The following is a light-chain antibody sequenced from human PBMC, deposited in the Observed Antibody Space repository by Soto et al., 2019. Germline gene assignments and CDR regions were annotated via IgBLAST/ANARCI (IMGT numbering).Light chain of an antibody. Sequence: ETVMTQSPATLSVSPGERATLSCRASQSVSSKLAWYQQKPGQAPRLLIYGASTRATGIPARFSGSGSGTEFTFTISSLQSEDVAAYYCQQYNNWPVTFGGGTKVEIK. J-gene: IGKJ4*01. CDR1: QSVSSK. CDR2: GAS. CDR3: QQYNNWPVT. V-gene: IGKV3-15*01.